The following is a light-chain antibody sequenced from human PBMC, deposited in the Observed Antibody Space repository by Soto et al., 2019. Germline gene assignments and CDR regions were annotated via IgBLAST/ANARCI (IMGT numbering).Light chain of an antibody. CDR3: QQYNNYST. CDR2: DAS. V-gene: IGKV1-5*01. CDR1: QSISSW. Sequence: DIQMTQSPSTLSASVGDRVTITCRASQSISSWLAWYQQXPGKAPKLLIYDASSLESGGPSRFSGSGSGTEFTLTISSLQPDDLATYYCQQYNNYSTFGQGTKVDIK. J-gene: IGKJ1*01.